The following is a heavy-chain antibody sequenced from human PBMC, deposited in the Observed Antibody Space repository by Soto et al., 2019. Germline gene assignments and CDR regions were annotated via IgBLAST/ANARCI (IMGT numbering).Heavy chain of an antibody. J-gene: IGHJ4*02. CDR1: GFTFRSYA. CDR2: ISGSGGST. CDR3: AKQLAHFAD. V-gene: IGHV3-23*01. D-gene: IGHD1-1*01. Sequence: GALRRSCAASGFTFRSYAMSRVRQAPGKGLEWVSAISGSGGSTYYADSVKGRFTISRDNSKNTLYLQMNSLRAEDTAVYYCAKQLAHFADRGQGTLVPVSS.